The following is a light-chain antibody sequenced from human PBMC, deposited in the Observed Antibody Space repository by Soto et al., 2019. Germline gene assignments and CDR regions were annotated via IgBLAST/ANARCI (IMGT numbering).Light chain of an antibody. CDR3: SSYAGSNNPV. J-gene: IGLJ2*01. CDR1: SSDVGGYNY. Sequence: QSALTQPPSASGSPGQSVTISCTGTSSDVGGYNYVSWYQQQPGKAPKLMIYEVSKRPSGVPDRFSGSKSGNTASLTVSGLQAEDEADYYCSSYAGSNNPVFGGGTKVTVL. CDR2: EVS. V-gene: IGLV2-8*01.